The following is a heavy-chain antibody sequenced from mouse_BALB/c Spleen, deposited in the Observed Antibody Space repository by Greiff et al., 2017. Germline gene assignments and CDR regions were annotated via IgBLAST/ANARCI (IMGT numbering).Heavy chain of an antibody. J-gene: IGHJ3*01. CDR2: IWAGGST. V-gene: IGHV2-9*02. CDR1: GFSLTSYG. D-gene: IGHD2-1*01. Sequence: QVQLKESGPGLVAPSQSLSITCTVSGFSLTSYGVHWVRQPPGKGLEWLGVIWAGGSTNYNSALMSRLSISKDNSKSQVFLKMNSLQTDDTAMYYCARGNYGNYGAYWGQGTLVTVSA. CDR3: ARGNYGNYGAY.